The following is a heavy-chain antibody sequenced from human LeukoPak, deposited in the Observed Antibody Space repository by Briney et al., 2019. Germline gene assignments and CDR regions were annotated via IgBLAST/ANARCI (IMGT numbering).Heavy chain of an antibody. J-gene: IGHJ4*02. CDR2: IYPGDSDT. CDR3: ARQTDDYGDYVDY. Sequence: GGSLKISRKGSGYSFTSYWIGWVRQMPGKGLEWMGIIYPGDSDTRYSPSFQGQVTISADKYISTAYLQWSSLKASDTAMYYCARQTDDYGDYVDYWGQGTLVTVSS. V-gene: IGHV5-51*01. CDR1: GYSFTSYW. D-gene: IGHD4-17*01.